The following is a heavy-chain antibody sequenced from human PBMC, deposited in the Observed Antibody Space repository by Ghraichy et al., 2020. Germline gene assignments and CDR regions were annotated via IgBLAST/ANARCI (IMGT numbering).Heavy chain of an antibody. CDR2: ISRSGSSI. CDR1: GFTFSDYY. CDR3: VRGPKYCSGGSCYSGDSFDY. V-gene: IGHV3-11*04. D-gene: IGHD2-15*01. Sequence: GGSLRLSCAASGFTFSDYYMSWIRQVPGKGLEWVSYISRSGSSIYYADSVKGRFTISRDDAKNSLYLQMNSLRAEDTAVYYCVRGPKYCSGGSCYSGDSFDYWGQGTLVTVSS. J-gene: IGHJ4*02.